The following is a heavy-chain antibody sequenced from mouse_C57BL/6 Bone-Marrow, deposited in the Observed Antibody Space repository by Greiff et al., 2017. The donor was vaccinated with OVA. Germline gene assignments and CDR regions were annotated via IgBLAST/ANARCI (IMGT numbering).Heavy chain of an antibody. J-gene: IGHJ1*03. CDR2: ISNGSGST. CDR3: ARQNWDIWYFDV. Sequence: EVQGVESGGGLVQPGGSLKLSCAASGFTFSDYYMYWVRQTPEKRLEWVAYISNGSGSTYYPDTVKGRFTISRDNAKNTLYLQMSRLKSEDTAMYYCARQNWDIWYFDVWGTGTTVTVSS. CDR1: GFTFSDYY. V-gene: IGHV5-12*01. D-gene: IGHD4-1*01.